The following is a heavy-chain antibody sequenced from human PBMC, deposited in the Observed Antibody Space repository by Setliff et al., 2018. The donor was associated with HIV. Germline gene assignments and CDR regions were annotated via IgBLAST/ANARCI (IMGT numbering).Heavy chain of an antibody. CDR1: GYTFTSYG. CDR3: ARVEDYYDSSSYYPPDAFDI. CDR2: INPNSGGT. Sequence: GASVKVSCKASGYTFTSYGISWVRQAPGQGLEWMGWINPNSGGTNYAQKFQGRVTMTRDTSISTAYMELSSLRSEDTAVYYCARVEDYYDSSSYYPPDAFDIWGQGTMVTVSS. J-gene: IGHJ3*02. V-gene: IGHV1-2*02. D-gene: IGHD3-22*01.